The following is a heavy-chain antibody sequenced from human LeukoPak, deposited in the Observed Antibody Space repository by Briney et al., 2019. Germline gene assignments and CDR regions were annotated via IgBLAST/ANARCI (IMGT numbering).Heavy chain of an antibody. D-gene: IGHD3-9*01. V-gene: IGHV3-74*03. CDR2: ITSEGISS. CDR1: TFALRNYW. J-gene: IGHJ6*03. CDR3: AIDWSITSLSGYYIDV. Sequence: PGGSLRLSCTGSTFALRNYWIHWVRQVPGKGLEWISRITSEGISSSYADSVKGRFTISRDNAKKAVYLQMSSLRAEDTAVYYCAIDWSITSLSGYYIDVWGNGTTVTVSS.